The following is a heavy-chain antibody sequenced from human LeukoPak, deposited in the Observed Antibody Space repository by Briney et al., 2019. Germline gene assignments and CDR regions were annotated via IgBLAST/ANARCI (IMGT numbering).Heavy chain of an antibody. CDR1: GYTFTSYD. D-gene: IGHD3-3*01. CDR2: MNPNSGNT. J-gene: IGHJ4*02. CDR3: ARGITIFGVATD. Sequence: ASVKVSCKASGYTFTSYDINWVRQATGQGLEWMGWMNPNSGNTGYAQKFQGRVTITRNTSISTAYMELSSLRSEDTAVYYCARGITIFGVATDWGQGTLVTVSS. V-gene: IGHV1-8*03.